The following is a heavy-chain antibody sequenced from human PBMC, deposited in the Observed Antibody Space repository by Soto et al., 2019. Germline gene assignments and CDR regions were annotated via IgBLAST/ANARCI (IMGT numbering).Heavy chain of an antibody. J-gene: IGHJ6*02. D-gene: IGHD2-2*01. CDR3: ARDIVLVPFFFGYYGMDV. CDR1: GDSISSGDYY. CDR2: IYYSGST. Sequence: QVQLQESGPGLVKPSQTLSLTSTVSGDSISSGDYYWSWIRQPPGKGLEWIGYIYYSGSTYYNPSLKSRATISVDTSKNQLSLKLSSVTAADTAVYYCARDIVLVPFFFGYYGMDVWGQGTTVTVSS. V-gene: IGHV4-30-4*01.